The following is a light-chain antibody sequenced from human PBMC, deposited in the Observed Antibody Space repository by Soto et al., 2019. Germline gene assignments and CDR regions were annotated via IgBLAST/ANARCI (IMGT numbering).Light chain of an antibody. CDR1: QSISKN. CDR2: SAS. V-gene: IGKV1-39*01. CDR3: KQSYISPYT. Sequence: IQLTQSPSSLSASIGDRVTITCRASQSISKNLNWYQHKVGKAPQLXIYSASDSQAGVPSRFSGSGSGTDFTLIISGLQPEDFATYYCKQSYISPYTVGQGTKVDI. J-gene: IGKJ2*01.